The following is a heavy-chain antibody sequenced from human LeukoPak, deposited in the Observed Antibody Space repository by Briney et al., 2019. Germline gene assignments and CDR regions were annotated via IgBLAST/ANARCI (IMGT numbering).Heavy chain of an antibody. V-gene: IGHV4-34*01. D-gene: IGHD2-2*01. CDR1: GGSFSGYY. CDR3: ARGSQGYCSSTSCENWFDP. J-gene: IGHJ5*02. CDR2: INHSGST. Sequence: SETLSLTCAVYGGSFSGYYWSWIRQPPGKGLEWIGEINHSGSTNYNPSLKSRVTISVDTSKNQFSLKLSSVTAADTAVYYCARGSQGYCSSTSCENWFDPWGQGTLVTVSS.